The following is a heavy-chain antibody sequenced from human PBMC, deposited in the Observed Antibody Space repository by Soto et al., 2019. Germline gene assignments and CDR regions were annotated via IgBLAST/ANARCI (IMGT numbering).Heavy chain of an antibody. Sequence: PGGSLRLSCAASGFTFSSNCMNWVRQAPGQGPEWVSSTSSSSTNIYYADSVKGRFTISRDNAKLSLYLQMNRVRAEYTGVYYCAGIGVVASSHWFDPWGQGTLVTVSS. CDR1: GFTFSSNC. V-gene: IGHV3-21*01. CDR2: TSSSSTNI. CDR3: AGIGVVASSHWFDP. D-gene: IGHD2-15*01. J-gene: IGHJ5*02.